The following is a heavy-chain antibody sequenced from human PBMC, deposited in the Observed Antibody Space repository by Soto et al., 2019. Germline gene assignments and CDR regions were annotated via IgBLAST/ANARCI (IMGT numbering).Heavy chain of an antibody. J-gene: IGHJ4*02. V-gene: IGHV3-9*01. CDR1: GFTFDDFA. CDR2: ITWNSNVI. Sequence: EVQLVESGGGLVQHGRSLRLSCAASGFTFDDFAMHWVRRVPGKGLEWVSSITWNSNVIGYADSVKGRFTISRDNAKNSLYRQMNSLRPEDTAFYYCTRGGPDAFCGGGRCYFDYWGQGSLVTVSS. D-gene: IGHD2-15*01. CDR3: TRGGPDAFCGGGRCYFDY.